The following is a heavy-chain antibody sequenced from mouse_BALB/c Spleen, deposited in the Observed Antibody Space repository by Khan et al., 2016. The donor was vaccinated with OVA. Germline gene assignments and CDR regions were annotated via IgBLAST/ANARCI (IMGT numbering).Heavy chain of an antibody. J-gene: IGHJ1*01. Sequence: EVELVESGGGLVRPGGSLKLSCAASGFSFTSYTMSWVRQTPEKRLEWVATISSGSTYTYYPDSVKGRFTISRDNATNTLYLQMSSLKSADTAMYYVTRDVNYAHWYFDVWGAGTTVTGSS. CDR3: TRDVNYAHWYFDV. V-gene: IGHV5-6-4*01. CDR2: ISSGSTYT. D-gene: IGHD2-1*01. CDR1: GFSFTSYT.